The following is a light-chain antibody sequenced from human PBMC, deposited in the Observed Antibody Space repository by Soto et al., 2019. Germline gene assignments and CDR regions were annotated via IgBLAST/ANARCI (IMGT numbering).Light chain of an antibody. CDR3: SSYTTSSPVV. CDR1: ISDVGTYNF. V-gene: IGLV2-14*01. Sequence: QSVLTQPASVSGYPGQSITISCTGTISDVGTYNFVSWYQQHPDKAPRLLIYDVSNRPSGVSDRFSGSKSGNTASLTISGLQAEDEADYYCSSYTTSSPVVIGGGTKLTVL. J-gene: IGLJ2*01. CDR2: DVS.